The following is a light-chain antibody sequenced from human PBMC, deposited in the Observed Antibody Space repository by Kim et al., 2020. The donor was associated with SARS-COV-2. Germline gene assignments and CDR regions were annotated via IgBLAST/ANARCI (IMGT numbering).Light chain of an antibody. J-gene: IGKJ2*01. Sequence: SPGERATLSCRASHSVSSRYLAWYQLKPGQAPRLLIFGASNWATGVPDRFSGSGSGTDFTLTITSLEPEDVAVYYCQQYGTLPYTFGQGTKVDIK. CDR1: HSVSSRY. CDR2: GAS. V-gene: IGKV3-20*01. CDR3: QQYGTLPYT.